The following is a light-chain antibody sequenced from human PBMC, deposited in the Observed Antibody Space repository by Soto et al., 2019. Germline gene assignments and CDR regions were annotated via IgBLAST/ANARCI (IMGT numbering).Light chain of an antibody. CDR3: HQTYSFPPT. V-gene: IGKV1-39*01. J-gene: IGKJ2*01. Sequence: DIQMTQSLSSLSASVVDRVTITCRASQSISNYVNWYQHKRGQAPKVLIYAASVLQSGAPSRFSGSGSGTDFTLTITSLQPEDFAIYYCHQTYSFPPTVGQGTKLDIK. CDR1: QSISNY. CDR2: AAS.